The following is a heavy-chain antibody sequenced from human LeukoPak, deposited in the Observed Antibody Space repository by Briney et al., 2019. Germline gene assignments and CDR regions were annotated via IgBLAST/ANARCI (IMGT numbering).Heavy chain of an antibody. V-gene: IGHV3-23*01. J-gene: IGHJ4*01. CDR3: AKGIYSSGWSYFDY. Sequence: SGGSLRLSCAASGFTFSNSAMSWVRQAPGKGLEWVPTLSGSGITTYYADSVKGRFTISRDNSKNTLYLQMNSLRAEDTAVYYCAKGIYSSGWSYFDYWGHGTLVTVSS. CDR1: GFTFSNSA. D-gene: IGHD6-19*01. CDR2: LSGSGITT.